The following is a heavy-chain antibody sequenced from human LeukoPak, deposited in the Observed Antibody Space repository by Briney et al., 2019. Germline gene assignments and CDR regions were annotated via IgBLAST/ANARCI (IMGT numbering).Heavy chain of an antibody. CDR3: ARGIDGYNQVYFDY. D-gene: IGHD5-24*01. CDR1: GGSFRVYS. J-gene: IGHJ4*02. Sequence: SETLSLTWAVYGGSFRVYSWSWIRKPPGKGLDWIGEINHSGSTNYNSSLKSRVTISVDTSKNQFSLKLSSVTAVDTAVYYCARGIDGYNQVYFDYWGQGTLVTVSS. V-gene: IGHV4-34*01. CDR2: INHSGST.